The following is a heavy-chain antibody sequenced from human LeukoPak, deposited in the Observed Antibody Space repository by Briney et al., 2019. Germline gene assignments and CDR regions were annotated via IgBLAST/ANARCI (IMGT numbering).Heavy chain of an antibody. D-gene: IGHD3-22*01. CDR2: LYIGGST. CDR3: ARSTRLFPWYFDC. CDR1: GFTVSSNY. Sequence: GGSLRLSCAASGFTVSSNYMSWVRQAPGKGLEWVSVLYIGGSTYYADSVRGRFTISRDNSKNTLYLQMNSLRAEDTAVYYCARSTRLFPWYFDCWGQGTLVTVSP. V-gene: IGHV3-53*01. J-gene: IGHJ4*02.